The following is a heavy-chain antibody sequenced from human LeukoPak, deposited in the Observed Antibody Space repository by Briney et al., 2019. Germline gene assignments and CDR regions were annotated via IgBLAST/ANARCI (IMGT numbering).Heavy chain of an antibody. J-gene: IGHJ4*02. Sequence: LSLTCAVSGCSLISCGYSWSWIRQPPGKGLEWIGYIYHSGSTYYNPSLKSRVTISVDRSKNQFSLKLSSVTAADTAVYYCARLTTVTNYFDYWGQGTLVTVSS. CDR2: IYHSGST. CDR1: GCSLISCGYS. V-gene: IGHV4-30-2*01. CDR3: ARLTTVTNYFDY. D-gene: IGHD4-17*01.